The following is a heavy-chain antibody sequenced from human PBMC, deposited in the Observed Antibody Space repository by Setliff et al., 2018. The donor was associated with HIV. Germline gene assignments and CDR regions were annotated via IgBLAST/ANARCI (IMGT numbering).Heavy chain of an antibody. CDR1: GYTFDSYA. CDR2: ISVYNGNT. V-gene: IGHV1-18*01. D-gene: IGHD1-1*01. Sequence: GASVKVSCKASGYTFDSYAVSWVRQAPGQGLEWMGWISVYNGNTNYAQKIQGRATMTTDTSTSTAYLELRSLRSDDTAVYYCARRARESTALHSDWNDVLFFDYWGQGTLVTVS. J-gene: IGHJ4*02. CDR3: ARRARESTALHSDWNDVLFFDY.